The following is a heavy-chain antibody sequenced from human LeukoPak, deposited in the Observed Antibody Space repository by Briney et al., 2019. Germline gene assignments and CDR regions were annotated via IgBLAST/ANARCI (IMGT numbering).Heavy chain of an antibody. CDR1: GGSISSYY. J-gene: IGHJ6*03. CDR3: ARDIGSKYCSSTSCYRTNYYYYYMDV. V-gene: IGHV4-59*01. D-gene: IGHD2-2*02. Sequence: SETLSLTCTVSGGSISSYYWSWIRQPPGKGLEWIGYIYYSGSTNYNPSLKSRVTISVDTSKNQFSLKLSSVTAADTAVYYCARDIGSKYCSSTSCYRTNYYYYYMDVWGKGTTVTVSS. CDR2: IYYSGST.